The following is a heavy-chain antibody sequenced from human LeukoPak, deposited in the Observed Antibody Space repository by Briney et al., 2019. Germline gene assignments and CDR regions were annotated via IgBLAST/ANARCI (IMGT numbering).Heavy chain of an antibody. CDR1: GDSINNSNYY. J-gene: IGHJ5*02. CDR3: ARVPGVYFDLSIGFGSGWFDP. Sequence: PSEALSLTCTASGDSINNSNYYWGWVRQSTGRGLEWLGVISPKGITYYNPSLRGRVSISPDTSKNQFSLRLSSMTATDTAMYYCARVPGVYFDLSIGFGSGWFDPWGQGTLVTVSS. V-gene: IGHV4-39*07. D-gene: IGHD3-3*01. CDR2: ISPKGIT.